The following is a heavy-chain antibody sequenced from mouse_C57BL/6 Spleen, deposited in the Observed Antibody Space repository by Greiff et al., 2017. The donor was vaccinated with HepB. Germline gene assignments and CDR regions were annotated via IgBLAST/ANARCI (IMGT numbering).Heavy chain of an antibody. CDR1: GYSITSGYY. CDR2: ISYDGSN. Sequence: EVKLVESGPGLVKPSQSLSLTCSVTGYSITSGYYWNWIRQFPGNKLEWMGYISYDGSNNYNPSLKNRISITRDTSKNQFFLKLNSVTTEDTATYYCARKDDYDVEFAYWGQGTLVTVSA. D-gene: IGHD2-4*01. CDR3: ARKDDYDVEFAY. J-gene: IGHJ3*01. V-gene: IGHV3-6*01.